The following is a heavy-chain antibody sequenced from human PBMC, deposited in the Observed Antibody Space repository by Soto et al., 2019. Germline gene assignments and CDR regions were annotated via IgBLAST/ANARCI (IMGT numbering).Heavy chain of an antibody. Sequence: SVKVSFKASGGTFSSYAISWLRQAPGQGLEWMGGIIPIFGTANYAQKFQGRVTITADESTSTAYMELSSLRSEDTAVYYCARDLLGYCSGGSCETDAFDIWGQGTMVTVSS. V-gene: IGHV1-69*13. J-gene: IGHJ3*02. D-gene: IGHD2-15*01. CDR3: ARDLLGYCSGGSCETDAFDI. CDR1: GGTFSSYA. CDR2: IIPIFGTA.